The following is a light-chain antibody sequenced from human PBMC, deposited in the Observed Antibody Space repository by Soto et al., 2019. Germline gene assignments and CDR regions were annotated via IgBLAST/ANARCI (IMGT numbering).Light chain of an antibody. CDR1: QSISTTY. V-gene: IGKV3D-20*01. CDR2: DVS. J-gene: IGKJ5*01. CDR3: QQYRSLIT. Sequence: EIVLTQSPATLSLFPGERGTLSCGASQSISTTYLAWYQHKPGLAPRLLIYDVSTRATGTPDRFSGSGSGTDFPLTISRLEPEDSAVYYCQQYRSLITFGQGTRLEIK.